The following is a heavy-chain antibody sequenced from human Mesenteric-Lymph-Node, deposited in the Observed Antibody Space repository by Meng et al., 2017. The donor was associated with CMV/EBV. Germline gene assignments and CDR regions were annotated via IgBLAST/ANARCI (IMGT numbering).Heavy chain of an antibody. V-gene: IGHV4-34*01. D-gene: IGHD3-3*01. CDR1: GGSFSGYY. Sequence: GSLSLTCAVYGGSFSGYYWSWIRQPPGKGLEWIGEINHSGSTNYNPSLKSRVTISVDTSKNQFSLKLSSVTAADTAVYYCARSSGVRFLEWLPRRWFDPWGQGTLVTVSS. CDR2: INHSGST. J-gene: IGHJ5*02. CDR3: ARSSGVRFLEWLPRRWFDP.